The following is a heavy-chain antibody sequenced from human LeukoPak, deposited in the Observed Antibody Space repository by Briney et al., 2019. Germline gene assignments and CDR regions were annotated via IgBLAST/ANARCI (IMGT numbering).Heavy chain of an antibody. CDR3: ARALRIAVARVDY. J-gene: IGHJ4*02. CDR2: LNHSGST. Sequence: SETLSLTCAVYGGSFSGDYWSWIRQPPGKGLEWIGELNHSGSTNYNPSLKSRVTISVDTSKNQFSLKLRSVTAADTAVYYCARALRIAVARVDYWGQGTLVTVSS. CDR1: GGSFSGDY. V-gene: IGHV4-34*01. D-gene: IGHD6-19*01.